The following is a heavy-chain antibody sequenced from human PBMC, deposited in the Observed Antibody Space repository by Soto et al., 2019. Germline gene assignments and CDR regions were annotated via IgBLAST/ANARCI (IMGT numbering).Heavy chain of an antibody. Sequence: ASVKVSFKASGYTFTGYYMHWVRQAPGQGLEWMGWINPNSGGTNYAQKFQGWVTMTRDTSISTAYMELSRLRSDDTAVYYCARDLGPNYYDFWSGYLDPYYYYGMDVWGQGTTVTVSS. D-gene: IGHD3-3*01. CDR1: GYTFTGYY. CDR3: ARDLGPNYYDFWSGYLDPYYYYGMDV. V-gene: IGHV1-2*04. CDR2: INPNSGGT. J-gene: IGHJ6*02.